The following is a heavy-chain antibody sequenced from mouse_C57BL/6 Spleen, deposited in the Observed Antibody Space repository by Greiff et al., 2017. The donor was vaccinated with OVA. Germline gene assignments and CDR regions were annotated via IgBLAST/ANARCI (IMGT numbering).Heavy chain of an antibody. CDR2: IYPRSGNT. Sequence: VKLVESGAELARPGASVKLSCKASGYTFTSYGISWVKQRTGQGLEWIGEIYPRSGNTYYNEKFKGKGTLTADKSSSTAYMELRSLTSEDSAVYFCARRAPRDYAMDYWGQGTSVTVSS. CDR3: ARRAPRDYAMDY. V-gene: IGHV1-81*01. J-gene: IGHJ4*01. CDR1: GYTFTSYG. D-gene: IGHD3-1*01.